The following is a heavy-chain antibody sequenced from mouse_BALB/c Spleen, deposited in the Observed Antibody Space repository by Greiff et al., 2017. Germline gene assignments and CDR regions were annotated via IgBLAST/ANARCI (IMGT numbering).Heavy chain of an antibody. V-gene: IGHV2-9*02. D-gene: IGHD2-1*01. J-gene: IGHJ3*01. CDR2: IWAGGST. CDR1: GFSLTSYG. CDR3: ARYGNYGTWFAY. Sequence: VQRVESGPGLVAPSQSLSITCTVSGFSLTSYGVHWVRQPPGKGLEWLGVIWAGGSTNYNSALMSRLSISKDNSKSQVFLKMNSLQTDDTAMYYCARYGNYGTWFAYWGQGTLVTVSA.